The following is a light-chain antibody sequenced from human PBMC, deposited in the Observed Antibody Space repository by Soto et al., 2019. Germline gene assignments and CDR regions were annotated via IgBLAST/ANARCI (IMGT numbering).Light chain of an antibody. V-gene: IGLV2-14*01. J-gene: IGLJ1*01. CDR3: NSYTGNNTYV. CDR2: DVS. Sequence: QSVLTQPASVSGSPGQSITISCTGTSSDVGGYDYVSWYQRHPGKAPELMIYDVSNRPSGVSNRFSGSKSGNTASLTIFGLRAEDEADYYCNSYTGNNTYVFGTGTKATVL. CDR1: SSDVGGYDY.